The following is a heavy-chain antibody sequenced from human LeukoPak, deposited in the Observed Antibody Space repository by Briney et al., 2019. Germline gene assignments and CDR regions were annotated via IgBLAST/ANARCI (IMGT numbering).Heavy chain of an antibody. CDR2: IVVGSGNT. V-gene: IGHV1-58*01. J-gene: IGHJ4*02. D-gene: IGHD6-13*01. CDR3: ASLGSGSSSWYPFDY. CDR1: GFTFTSSA. Sequence: SVKVSCKASGFTFTSSAVQWVRQARGQRLEWIGWIVVGSGNTNYAQKFQERVTITRDMSTSTAYMELSSLRSEDTAVYYCASLGSGSSSWYPFDYWGQGTLVTVSS.